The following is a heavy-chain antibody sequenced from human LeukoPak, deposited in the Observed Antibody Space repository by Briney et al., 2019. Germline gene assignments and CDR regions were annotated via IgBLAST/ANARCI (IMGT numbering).Heavy chain of an antibody. CDR3: ATAPRGASDYIDV. Sequence: GGSLRLSCAASAFSLNTYSMNGVRQTPGKGLEWLSHISTSGTIHYADSVKGRFSISRDNGRNSVSLQMNRLRVGDKGVDFCATAPRGASDYIDVWGRGTTVSVSS. D-gene: IGHD1-26*01. V-gene: IGHV3-48*01. CDR1: AFSLNTYS. CDR2: ISTSGTI. J-gene: IGHJ6*03.